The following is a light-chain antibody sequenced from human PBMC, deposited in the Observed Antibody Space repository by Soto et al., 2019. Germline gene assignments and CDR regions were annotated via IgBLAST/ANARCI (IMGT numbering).Light chain of an antibody. CDR2: AAF. Sequence: EIVLTQSPGTLSLSPGERATLSCRASQSVSSNYLAWYQHRLGQAPRLLIYAAFNRAPGIPDRFSGSGSGTDFTLTISGLEPEDFAMYYCQHYDSPPLYIFGAGTKLEI. J-gene: IGKJ2*01. CDR1: QSVSSNY. CDR3: QHYDSPPLYI. V-gene: IGKV3-20*01.